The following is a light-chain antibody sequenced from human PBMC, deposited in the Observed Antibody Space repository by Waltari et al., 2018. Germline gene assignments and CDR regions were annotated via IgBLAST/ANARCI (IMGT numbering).Light chain of an antibody. J-gene: IGLJ2*01. CDR2: DVY. Sequence: QSALTQPASVSGAPGQSITISCTGTSSDVGGYDFVSWYQQYPGKAPQLIIYDVYYRPSGVSQRLSASKSGDTASLTISGLQTDDEADYYCSSYTSISTSVVFGGGTKLTVL. CDR3: SSYTSISTSVV. V-gene: IGLV2-14*03. CDR1: SSDVGGYDF.